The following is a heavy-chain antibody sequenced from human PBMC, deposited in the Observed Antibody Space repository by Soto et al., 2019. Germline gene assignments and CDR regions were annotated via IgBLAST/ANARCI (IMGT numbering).Heavy chain of an antibody. D-gene: IGHD5-18*01. Sequence: SLSCAASGFTFDDYAMHWVRQAPGKDLEWVSGISWNSGSIGYADSVKGRFTISRDNAKNSLYPQMNSLRAEDTALYYCAKGQGEYSYGSLTTFDYWGQGTLVTVYS. J-gene: IGHJ4*02. V-gene: IGHV3-9*01. CDR1: GFTFDDYA. CDR2: ISWNSGSI. CDR3: AKGQGEYSYGSLTTFDY.